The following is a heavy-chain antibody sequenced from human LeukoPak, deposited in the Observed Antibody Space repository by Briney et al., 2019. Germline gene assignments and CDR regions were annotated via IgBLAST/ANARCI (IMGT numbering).Heavy chain of an antibody. Sequence: SVKVSCKASGGTSSSYAISWVRQAPGQGLEWMGRIIPIFGTANYAQKFQGRVTITTDESTSTAYMELSSLRSEDTAVYYCARGSDGDYESVFDYWGQGTLVTVSS. CDR2: IIPIFGTA. J-gene: IGHJ4*02. CDR1: GGTSSSYA. V-gene: IGHV1-69*05. CDR3: ARGSDGDYESVFDY. D-gene: IGHD4-17*01.